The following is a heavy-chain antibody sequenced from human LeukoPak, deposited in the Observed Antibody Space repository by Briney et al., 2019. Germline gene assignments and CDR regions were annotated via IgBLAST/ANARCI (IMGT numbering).Heavy chain of an antibody. V-gene: IGHV3-21*01. CDR3: ARDASIAAPPDY. CDR2: ISGSSSYI. D-gene: IGHD6-6*01. J-gene: IGHJ4*02. CDR1: EFTFSSYS. Sequence: GGSLRLSCAASEFTFSSYSMNWVRQAPGKGLEWVSSISGSSSYIYYADSVKGRFTISRDNAKNSLYLQMNSLRAEDTAVYYCARDASIAAPPDYWGQGTLVTVSS.